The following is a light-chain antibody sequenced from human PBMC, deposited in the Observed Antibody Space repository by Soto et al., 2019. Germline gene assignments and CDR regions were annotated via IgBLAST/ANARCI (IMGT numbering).Light chain of an antibody. V-gene: IGKV1-12*01. J-gene: IGKJ2*02. Sequence: DIQMTQSPSSVSASVGDTVTISCRASQGISTWLAWYQQKPGKAPKLLIYAASYLQNGVPSMFSGRGSGTDFTLTISSLQPEDFVTYYCQQANSFPRTFGQGTKLEIK. CDR1: QGISTW. CDR3: QQANSFPRT. CDR2: AAS.